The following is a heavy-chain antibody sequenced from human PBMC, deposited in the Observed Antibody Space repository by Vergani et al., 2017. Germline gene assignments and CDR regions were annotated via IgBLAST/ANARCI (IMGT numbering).Heavy chain of an antibody. J-gene: IGHJ6*02. CDR2: FDPEDGET. Sequence: QVQLVQSGAEVKKPGASVKVSCKVSGYTLTELSMHWVRQAPGKGLEWMGGFDPEDGETIYAKKFQGRVTMTEDTSTDTAYMELSSLRSEDTAVYYWATFRRITIFGVVVSLYYGMDVWGQGTTVTVSS. CDR1: GYTLTELS. V-gene: IGHV1-24*01. D-gene: IGHD3-3*01. CDR3: ATFRRITIFGVVVSLYYGMDV.